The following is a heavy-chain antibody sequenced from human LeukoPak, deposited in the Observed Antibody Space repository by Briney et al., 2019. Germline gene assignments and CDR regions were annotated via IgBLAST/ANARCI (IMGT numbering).Heavy chain of an antibody. V-gene: IGHV1-69*05. CDR3: ARGGSRSFDI. D-gene: IGHD3-10*01. J-gene: IGHJ3*02. CDR2: IIPIFGTA. Sequence: GASVKVSCKASGGTFSSYAISWVRQAPGQGLEWMGGIIPIFGTANYAQKFQGRVTMTRNTSINTAYMELSSLRSEDTAVYYCARGGSRSFDIWGQGTMVTVSS. CDR1: GGTFSSYA.